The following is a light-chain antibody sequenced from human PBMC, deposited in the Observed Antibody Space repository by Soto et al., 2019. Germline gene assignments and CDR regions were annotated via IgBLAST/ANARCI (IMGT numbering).Light chain of an antibody. CDR1: QSVSNY. CDR3: QQYNISPLT. J-gene: IGKJ4*01. CDR2: EAK. Sequence: EIVMTQSPATLSVSPGERATLSCRASQSVSNYLAWYQQKPGQAPRLIIYEAKRRANDIPDRFSASGSGTDFTLFISRLEPEDSAVYHCQQYNISPLTFGGGTKV. V-gene: IGKV3-20*01.